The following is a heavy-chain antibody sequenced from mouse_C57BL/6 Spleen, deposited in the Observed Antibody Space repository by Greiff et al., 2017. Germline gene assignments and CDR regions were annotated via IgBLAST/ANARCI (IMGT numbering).Heavy chain of an antibody. J-gene: IGHJ2*01. CDR3: VRGSWDEVYFDY. D-gene: IGHD4-1*01. V-gene: IGHV10-3*01. Sequence: EVMLVESGGGLVQPKGSLKLSCAASGFTFNTYAMHWVRQAPGKGLEWVARIRSKSSNYAACYADSVKDRFTISRDDSQSMLYLQMNNLKTEDTAMYYCVRGSWDEVYFDYWGQGTTLTVSS. CDR2: IRSKSSNYAA. CDR1: GFTFNTYA.